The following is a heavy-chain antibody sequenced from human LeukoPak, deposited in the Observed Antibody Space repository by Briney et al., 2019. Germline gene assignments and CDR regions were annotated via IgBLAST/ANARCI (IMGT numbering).Heavy chain of an antibody. D-gene: IGHD2/OR15-2a*01. V-gene: IGHV1-24*01. CDR2: FDPGSGET. J-gene: IGHJ4*02. Sequence: ASVKVCCKVSGYSLTELSMRWVRQAPGKGLGWMGGFDPGSGETIFTKNFQGRVTMTDDTSTDTAYMELSSLRSEDTAVYYCTGGTFYRLLDYWGQGTLVTVSS. CDR1: GYSLTELS. CDR3: TGGTFYRLLDY.